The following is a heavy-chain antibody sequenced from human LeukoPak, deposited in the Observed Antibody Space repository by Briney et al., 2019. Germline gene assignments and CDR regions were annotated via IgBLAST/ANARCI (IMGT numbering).Heavy chain of an antibody. Sequence: GGSLKLSCAASGFTFSTYGMNWVRQAPGKGLEWVSSISSGSTYIYYADSMKGRFTISRDNAKNSLFLQMNSLRVEDTAVYYCAKDFAGDYDFWSGYYWNDPYFDYWGQGTLVTVSS. CDR2: ISSGSTYI. CDR1: GFTFSTYG. D-gene: IGHD3-3*01. V-gene: IGHV3-21*01. CDR3: AKDFAGDYDFWSGYYWNDPYFDY. J-gene: IGHJ4*02.